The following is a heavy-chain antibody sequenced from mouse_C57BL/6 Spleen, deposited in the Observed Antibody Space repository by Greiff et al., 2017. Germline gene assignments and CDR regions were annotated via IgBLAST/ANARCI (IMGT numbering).Heavy chain of an antibody. CDR3: TTNGRYAMDY. J-gene: IGHJ4*01. V-gene: IGHV14-4*01. CDR1: GFNIKDDY. CDR2: IDPENGDT. Sequence: VQLQQSGAELVRPGASVKLSCTASGFNIKDDYMHWVKQRPEQGLEWIGWIDPENGDTAYASKFQGKATITADTSSNTAYLQLSSLTSEDTAVYYCTTNGRYAMDYWGQGTSVTVSS.